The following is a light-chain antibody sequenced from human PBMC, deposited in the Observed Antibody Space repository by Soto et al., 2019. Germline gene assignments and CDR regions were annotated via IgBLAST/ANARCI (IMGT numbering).Light chain of an antibody. CDR1: QSVASSY. CDR3: QQYGNSFVG. Sequence: DIVLTQSPGTLSLSPGERATLSCRASQSVASSYLAWYQHQRGQAPRLLIYAASSRATGIPDRFSGTGSGTDFTLTISRLEPEDFALYYCQQYGNSFVGFGQGTKVEIK. CDR2: AAS. V-gene: IGKV3-20*01. J-gene: IGKJ1*01.